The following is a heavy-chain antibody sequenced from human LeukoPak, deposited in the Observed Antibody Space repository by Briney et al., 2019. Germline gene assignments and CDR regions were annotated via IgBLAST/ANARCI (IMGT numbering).Heavy chain of an antibody. V-gene: IGHV4-59*01. J-gene: IGHJ5*02. CDR3: AVSSYDFWSGTDNWFDP. D-gene: IGHD3-3*01. CDR2: IYYSGST. Sequence: SETLSLTCTVSGGSISSYYWSWTRQPPGKGMEWIGYIYYSGSTNYNPSLKSRVTISVDTSKNQFSLKLSSVTAADTAVYYCAVSSYDFWSGTDNWFDPWGQGTLVTVSS. CDR1: GGSISSYY.